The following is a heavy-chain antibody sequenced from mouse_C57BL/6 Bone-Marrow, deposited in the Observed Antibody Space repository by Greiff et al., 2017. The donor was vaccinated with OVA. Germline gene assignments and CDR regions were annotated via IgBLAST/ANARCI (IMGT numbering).Heavy chain of an antibody. V-gene: IGHV1-64*01. CDR3: VMGDYDVSWFAY. CDR2: IHPNSGST. D-gene: IGHD2-4*01. J-gene: IGHJ3*01. Sequence: QVQLQQSGAELVKPGASVKLSCKASGYTFTSYWMHWVKQRPGQGLEWIGMIHPNSGSTNYNEKFKSKATLTVDKSSSTAYMQLSSLTSEDSAVYYCVMGDYDVSWFAYWGQGTLVTVSA. CDR1: GYTFTSYW.